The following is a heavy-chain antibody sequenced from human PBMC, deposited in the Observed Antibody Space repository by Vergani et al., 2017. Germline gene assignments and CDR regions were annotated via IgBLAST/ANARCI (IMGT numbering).Heavy chain of an antibody. CDR3: ARLLTIFGVVPDY. V-gene: IGHV4-59*08. D-gene: IGHD3-3*01. CDR2: IYYSGST. J-gene: IGHJ4*02. CDR1: GGSISSYY. Sequence: QVQLQESGPGLVKPSETLSLTCTVSGGSISSYYWSWIRQPPGKGLEWIGYIYYSGSTNYNPSLKSRVTISVDTSKNQFSLKLSSVTAADTAVYYCARLLTIFGVVPDYWGQGTLVTVSS.